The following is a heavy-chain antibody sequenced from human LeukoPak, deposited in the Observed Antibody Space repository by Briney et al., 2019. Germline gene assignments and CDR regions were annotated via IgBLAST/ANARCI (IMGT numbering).Heavy chain of an antibody. J-gene: IGHJ3*02. V-gene: IGHV1-24*01. CDR2: FDPEDGET. CDR1: GYTLTELS. Sequence: ASVKVSCKVSGYTLTELSMHWVRQAPGKGLEWMGGFDPEDGETIYAQKFQGRVTMTEDTSTDTAYMELSSLRSEDTAVYYCATIGHYYGSGSPPNDAFDIWGQGTMVTVSS. CDR3: ATIGHYYGSGSPPNDAFDI. D-gene: IGHD3-10*01.